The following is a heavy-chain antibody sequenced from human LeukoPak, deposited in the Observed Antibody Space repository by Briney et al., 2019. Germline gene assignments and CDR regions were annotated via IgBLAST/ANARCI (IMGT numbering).Heavy chain of an antibody. CDR3: AKASLVLRYFDWLLPPDY. Sequence: PGGSPRLSCAASGFTFDDYAMHWVRQAPGKGLEWVSGISWNSGSIGYADSVKGRFTISRDNAKNSLYLQMNSLRAEDTALYYCAKASLVLRYFDWLLPPDYWGQGTLVTVSS. V-gene: IGHV3-9*01. CDR2: ISWNSGSI. D-gene: IGHD3-9*01. CDR1: GFTFDDYA. J-gene: IGHJ4*02.